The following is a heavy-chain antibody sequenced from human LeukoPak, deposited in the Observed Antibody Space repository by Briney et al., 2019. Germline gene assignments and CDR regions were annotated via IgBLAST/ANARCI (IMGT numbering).Heavy chain of an antibody. Sequence: ASVKVSCKASGYTFTGYYMHWVRQAPGQGLEWMGWINPNSGGTNYAQKFQGRVTMTRDTSISTAYMELSRLRSDDTAVYYCARDPREGVAVPAASFDPWGQGTLVTVSS. D-gene: IGHD2-2*01. CDR2: INPNSGGT. V-gene: IGHV1-2*02. J-gene: IGHJ5*02. CDR3: ARDPREGVAVPAASFDP. CDR1: GYTFTGYY.